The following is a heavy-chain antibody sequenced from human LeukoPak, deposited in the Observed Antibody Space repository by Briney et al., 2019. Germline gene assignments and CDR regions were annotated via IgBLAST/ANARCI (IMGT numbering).Heavy chain of an antibody. CDR1: GITFNNYW. CDR2: IDTDGSGT. V-gene: IGHV3-74*01. D-gene: IGHD6-19*01. J-gene: IGHJ4*02. CDR3: ARGGFSSGLDY. Sequence: GGPLRLSCAASGITFNNYWLPWVRQAPGKGLVWVSRIDTDGSGTIYADSVKGRFTISRDNAKNTLYLQMTSLRAEDTAVYYCARGGFSSGLDYWGQGILVTVSS.